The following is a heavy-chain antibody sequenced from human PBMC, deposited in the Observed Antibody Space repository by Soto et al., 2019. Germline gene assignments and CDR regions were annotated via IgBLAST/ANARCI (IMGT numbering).Heavy chain of an antibody. D-gene: IGHD6-13*01. V-gene: IGHV4-4*07. CDR2: IFANGHT. CDR3: VASLAASGLNWLDP. J-gene: IGHJ5*02. CDR1: GGSISEKY. Sequence: SETLSLTCIVSGGSISEKYWNWVRQPPGKGLEWIGLIFANGHTDYNPSLKSRVTMSVDASKNQFSLRLTSMTAAGTAVYYCVASLAASGLNWLDPWGRGTLVT.